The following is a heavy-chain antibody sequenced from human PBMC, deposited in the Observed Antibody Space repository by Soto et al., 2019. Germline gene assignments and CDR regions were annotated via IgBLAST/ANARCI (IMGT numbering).Heavy chain of an antibody. V-gene: IGHV3-23*01. CDR3: AKMTLYYYDSSGYFDY. CDR1: GFTFSSYA. D-gene: IGHD3-22*01. J-gene: IGHJ4*02. CDR2: ISGSGGST. Sequence: GGSLRLSCAASGFTFSSYAMSWVRQAPGKGLEWVSAISGSGGSTYYADSVKGRFTISRDNSKNTLYLQMNSLRAEDTAVYYCAKMTLYYYDSSGYFDYWGQGTLVTVSS.